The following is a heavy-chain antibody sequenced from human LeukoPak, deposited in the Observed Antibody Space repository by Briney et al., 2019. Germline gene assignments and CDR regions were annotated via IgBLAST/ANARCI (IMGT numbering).Heavy chain of an antibody. J-gene: IGHJ3*02. Sequence: SETLSLTCTVSGGSISSYYWSWIRQPPGKGLEWIGYIYYSGSTNYNPSLKSRVTISVDTSKNQFSLKLSSVTAADTAVYYCAGVAYCGGDCYSDAFDIWGQGTMVTVSS. D-gene: IGHD2-21*02. CDR1: GGSISSYY. CDR3: AGVAYCGGDCYSDAFDI. CDR2: IYYSGST. V-gene: IGHV4-59*01.